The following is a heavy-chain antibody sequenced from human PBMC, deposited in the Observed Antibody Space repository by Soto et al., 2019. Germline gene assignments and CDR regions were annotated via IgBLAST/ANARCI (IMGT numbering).Heavy chain of an antibody. Sequence: GGSMRLSCSASGLTFSSYAMHWVRQDPGKGLEWVAVISYDGSNKYYADSVKGRFTISRDNSKNTLYLQMNSLRAEDTAVYYCARDRGYCSSTSCYGAFDIWGQGTMVTVSS. CDR2: ISYDGSNK. D-gene: IGHD2-2*01. CDR3: ARDRGYCSSTSCYGAFDI. CDR1: GLTFSSYA. J-gene: IGHJ3*02. V-gene: IGHV3-30-3*01.